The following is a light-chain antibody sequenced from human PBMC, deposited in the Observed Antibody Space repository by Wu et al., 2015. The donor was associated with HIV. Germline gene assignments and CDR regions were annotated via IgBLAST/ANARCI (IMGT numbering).Light chain of an antibody. CDR3: QQRTNWLGT. CDR1: QSLGSY. J-gene: IGKJ1*01. V-gene: IGKV3-11*01. CDR2: DTS. Sequence: EIVLTQSPATLSLSPGERATLSCRASQSLGSYLAWYQQKPGQAPRLLIHDTSFRAAGVPARFGGSGSATNFTLTITNLEPEDFAVYYCQQRTNWLGTFGQGTTVEVK.